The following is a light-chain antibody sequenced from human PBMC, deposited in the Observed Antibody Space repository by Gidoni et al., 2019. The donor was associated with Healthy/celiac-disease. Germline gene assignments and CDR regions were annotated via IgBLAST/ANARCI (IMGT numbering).Light chain of an antibody. CDR1: QSIRTTT. Sequence: DIQMTQSPSSLSASVGDTVTITCRASQSIRTTTVSWYQQRPGKVPNLLIYGASSLETGVPSRFSGSGSGTDFTLTITSRQPEDFATYYCQQTHSFPYTFGQGSQLDI. CDR3: QQTHSFPYT. V-gene: IGKV1-39*01. J-gene: IGKJ2*01. CDR2: GAS.